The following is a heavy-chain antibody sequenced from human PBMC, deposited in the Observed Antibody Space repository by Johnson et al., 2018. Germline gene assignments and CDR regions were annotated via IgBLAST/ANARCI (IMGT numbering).Heavy chain of an antibody. CDR2: VHYSGGT. Sequence: QVQLQESGPRLVKPSEPXSLTCNVSGDSITNYYWTWIRQPPGKGLQWIGYVHYSGGTNCDPSLKSRVTISVNTSKNQFSLQLNSVTAADTAVYFCARIKTASYYYYGMDVWGQGTTVTVS. D-gene: IGHD5-18*01. CDR3: ARIKTASYYYYGMDV. V-gene: IGHV4-59*08. CDR1: GDSITNYY. J-gene: IGHJ6*02.